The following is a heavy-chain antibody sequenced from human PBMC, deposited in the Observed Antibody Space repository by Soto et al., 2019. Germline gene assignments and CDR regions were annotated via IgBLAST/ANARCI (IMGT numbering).Heavy chain of an antibody. Sequence: GGSLRLSCAASGFTFSSYAMSWVRQAPGKGLEWVSAISGSGGSAYYADSVKGRFTISRDNSKNTLYLQMNSLRAEDTAVYYCAKDGNPIPYLTGYYRLGWFDPWGQGTLVTVSS. CDR1: GFTFSSYA. J-gene: IGHJ5*02. CDR3: AKDGNPIPYLTGYYRLGWFDP. CDR2: ISGSGGSA. D-gene: IGHD3-9*01. V-gene: IGHV3-23*01.